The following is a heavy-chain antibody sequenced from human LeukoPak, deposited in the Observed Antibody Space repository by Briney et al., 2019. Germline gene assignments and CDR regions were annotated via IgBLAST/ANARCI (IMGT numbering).Heavy chain of an antibody. CDR2: ISSRSSYI. V-gene: IGHV3-21*01. J-gene: IGHJ6*03. CDR1: GFTFSSYS. D-gene: IGHD6-19*01. Sequence: PGGSLRLSCAASGFTFSSYSMNWVRQAPGKGLERVSSISSRSSYIFYADSVKGRFTISRDNAKNSLYLQMNSLGAEDTAVYYCARDAQWLVPEGYYYYMDVWGKGTTVTVS. CDR3: ARDAQWLVPEGYYYYMDV.